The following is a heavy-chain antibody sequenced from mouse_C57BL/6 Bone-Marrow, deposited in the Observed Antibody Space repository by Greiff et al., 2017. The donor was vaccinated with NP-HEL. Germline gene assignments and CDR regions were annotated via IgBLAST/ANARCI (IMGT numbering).Heavy chain of an antibody. CDR1: GYTFTDYE. V-gene: IGHV1-15*01. D-gene: IGHD2-2*01. J-gene: IGHJ2*01. CDR2: IDPETGGT. CDR3: LYGYPYYFDY. Sequence: VQRVESGAELVRPGASVTLSCKASGYTFTDYEMHWVKQTPVHGLEWIGAIDPETGGTAYNQKFKGKAILTADKSSSTAYMELRSLTSEDSAVYYCLYGYPYYFDYWGQGTTLTVSS.